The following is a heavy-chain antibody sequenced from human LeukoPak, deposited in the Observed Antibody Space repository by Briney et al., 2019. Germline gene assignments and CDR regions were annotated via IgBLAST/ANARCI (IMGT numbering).Heavy chain of an antibody. CDR3: AKDIKVTLRYSALFDY. CDR2: ISGSGGST. D-gene: IGHD5-12*01. CDR1: GFTFSTYA. V-gene: IGHV3-23*01. J-gene: IGHJ4*02. Sequence: WGSLRLSCAASGFTFSTYAMSWVRQAPGKGLEWVSAISGSGGSTYYADSVKGRFTISRDNSKNTLYLQMNSLRADDTAVYFCAKDIKVTLRYSALFDYWDQGTLDTVTS.